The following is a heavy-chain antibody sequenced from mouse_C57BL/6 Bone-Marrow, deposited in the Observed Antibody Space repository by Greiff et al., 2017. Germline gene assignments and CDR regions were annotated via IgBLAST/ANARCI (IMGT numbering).Heavy chain of an antibody. CDR3: EIHDYDWFAY. CDR2: IHPSGSDT. Sequence: QVQLQQSGAELVKPGASVKVSCKASGYTFTSYWMHWVKQRPGQGLEWIGRIHPSGSDTNYNQKFKGKATLTVDKSSSTAYMQLSSLTSEDSAVFCCEIHDYDWFAYWGQGTLVTVSA. D-gene: IGHD2-4*01. J-gene: IGHJ3*01. V-gene: IGHV1-74*01. CDR1: GYTFTSYW.